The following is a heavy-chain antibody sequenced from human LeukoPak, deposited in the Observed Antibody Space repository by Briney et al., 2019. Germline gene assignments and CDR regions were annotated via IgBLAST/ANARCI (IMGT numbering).Heavy chain of an antibody. CDR1: GGTFSSYA. CDR3: ARDLTPQGPPTI. V-gene: IGHV1-69*13. CDR2: IIPIFGTA. J-gene: IGHJ3*02. Sequence: ASVKVSCKASGGTFSSYAISWVRQAPGQGLEWMGGIIPIFGTADYAQKFQGRVTITADESTSTAYMELSSLRSEDTAVYYCARDLTPQGPPTIWGQGTMVTVSS.